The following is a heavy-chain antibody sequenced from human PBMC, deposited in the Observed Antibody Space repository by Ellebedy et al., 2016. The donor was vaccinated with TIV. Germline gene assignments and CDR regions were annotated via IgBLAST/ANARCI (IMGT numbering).Heavy chain of an antibody. J-gene: IGHJ4*01. CDR2: VYYSVTT. CDR3: ARGYYNSGHYFSPGE. D-gene: IGHD3-3*01. CDR1: GGSISTSNFY. V-gene: IGHV4-39*07. Sequence: MPSETLSLTCTVSGGSISTSNFYWGWVRQPPGKGLEWIGTVYYSVTTQYNPSLKSRVTISVDTSRAQFSLKSTSVAAADTAVYYCARGYYNSGHYFSPGEWGRGTLVTVSS.